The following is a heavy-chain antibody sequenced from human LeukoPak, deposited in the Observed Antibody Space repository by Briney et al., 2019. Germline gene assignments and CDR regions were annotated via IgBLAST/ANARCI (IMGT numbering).Heavy chain of an antibody. D-gene: IGHD1-26*01. CDR3: ARNSGSYDVDY. CDR2: IYHSGST. V-gene: IGHV4-38-2*01. CDR1: GYSISSGYY. J-gene: IGHJ4*02. Sequence: AETLSLTCVVSGYSISSGYYWGWVRQPPGKELEWIGNIYHSGSTYKNPSLKSRVTISLDTSKNQFSLKLSSVTAADTGVYYCARNSGSYDVDYWGQGTLVTVSS.